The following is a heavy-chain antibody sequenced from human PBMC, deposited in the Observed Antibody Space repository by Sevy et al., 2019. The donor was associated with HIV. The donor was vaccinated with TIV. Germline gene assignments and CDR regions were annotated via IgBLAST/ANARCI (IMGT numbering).Heavy chain of an antibody. CDR1: GFTFSSYA. V-gene: IGHV3-23*01. Sequence: GGSLRLSCAASGFTFSSYAMSWVRQAPGKGLEWVSAISGSGGSTYYADSVKGRFTISRDNSKNTLYLQRNSLRAEDTAVYYCAKDSTRGDSTGREAFDIWGQGTMVTVSS. CDR3: AKDSTRGDSTGREAFDI. D-gene: IGHD3-22*01. CDR2: ISGSGGST. J-gene: IGHJ3*02.